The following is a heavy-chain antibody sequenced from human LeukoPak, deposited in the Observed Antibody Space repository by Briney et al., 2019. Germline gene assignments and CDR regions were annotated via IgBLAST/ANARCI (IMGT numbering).Heavy chain of an antibody. CDR3: AKAWIQLWGNLDY. D-gene: IGHD5-18*01. Sequence: GGSLRLSCAASGFSFSVSWMHWVRQAPGKGPVWVSRIKTDGSITYYADSVKGRFTISRDNSKNTLYLQMNSLRAEDTAVYYCAKAWIQLWGNLDYWGQGTLVTVSS. V-gene: IGHV3-74*01. CDR2: IKTDGSIT. J-gene: IGHJ4*02. CDR1: GFSFSVSW.